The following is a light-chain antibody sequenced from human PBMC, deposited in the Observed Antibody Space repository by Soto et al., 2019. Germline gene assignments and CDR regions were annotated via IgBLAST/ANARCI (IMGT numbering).Light chain of an antibody. CDR3: PSYNDILSLHYV. V-gene: IGLV1-40*01. J-gene: IGLJ1*01. CDR1: SSNIGSTYD. CDR2: GNT. Sequence: QSVLTQPPSVSGAPGQRVTISCTGSSSNIGSTYDVQWYQQLPGTAPKLLIHGNTNRPSGVPDRFSGSKSGTSASLAITGLQTDDEAVDYCPSYNDILSLHYVFGTGTKLTVL.